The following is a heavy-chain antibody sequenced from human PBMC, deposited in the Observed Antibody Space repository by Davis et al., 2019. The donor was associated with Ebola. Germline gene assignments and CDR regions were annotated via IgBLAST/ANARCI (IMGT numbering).Heavy chain of an antibody. Sequence: AASVKVSCKASAYTFTCYYMHWVRQAPGQGLEWMGIINPSGGSTSYAQKFQGRVTMTRDTSTSTVYMELSSLRSEDTAVYYCAREEIVVVVAATGYYYGMDVWGKGTTVTVSS. CDR1: AYTFTCYY. D-gene: IGHD2-15*01. CDR3: AREEIVVVVAATGYYYGMDV. V-gene: IGHV1-46*01. CDR2: INPSGGST. J-gene: IGHJ6*04.